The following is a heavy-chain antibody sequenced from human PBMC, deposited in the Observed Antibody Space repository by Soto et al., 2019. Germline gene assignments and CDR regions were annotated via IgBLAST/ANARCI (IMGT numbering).Heavy chain of an antibody. Sequence: GGSLRLSCAASGFTFSSYSMNWVRQAPGKGLEWISYISSSSTTIKYADSVKGRFTISRDNAKNSLYLQMNSLRDEDTAVYYCARDGGDYGGGKVYYYYYGMDVWGQGTTVTVSS. CDR2: ISSSSTTI. V-gene: IGHV3-48*02. J-gene: IGHJ6*02. CDR1: GFTFSSYS. D-gene: IGHD2-21*02. CDR3: ARDGGDYGGGKVYYYYYGMDV.